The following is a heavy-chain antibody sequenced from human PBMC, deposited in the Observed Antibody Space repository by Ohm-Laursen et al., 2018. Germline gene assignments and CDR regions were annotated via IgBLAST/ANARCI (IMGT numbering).Heavy chain of an antibody. CDR1: GGSIFNNY. CDR2: IYYTGST. V-gene: IGHV4-59*08. CDR3: AGHQRGDGYYSFDT. Sequence: GTLSLTCTVSGGSIFNNYWSWIRQPPGKGLEWIGYIYYTGSTSYNPSLKSRVTVSVDTSRNQFSLKLNSVTAADTAVYYCAGHQRGDGYYSFDTWGQGTQVTVSS. J-gene: IGHJ4*02. D-gene: IGHD5-24*01.